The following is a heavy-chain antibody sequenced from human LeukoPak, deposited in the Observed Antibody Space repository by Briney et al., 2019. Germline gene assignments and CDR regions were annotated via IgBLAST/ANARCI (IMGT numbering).Heavy chain of an antibody. CDR1: GGSFSGYY. CDR3: ARLGEDYDILTGAPVWYFDL. J-gene: IGHJ2*01. CDR2: INHSGST. Sequence: SETLSLTCAVYGGSFSGYYWSWIRQPPGKGLEWIGEINHSGSTNYNPSLKSRATISVDTSKNQFSLKLSSVTAADTAVYYCARLGEDYDILTGAPVWYFDLWGRGTLVTVSS. D-gene: IGHD3-9*01. V-gene: IGHV4-34*01.